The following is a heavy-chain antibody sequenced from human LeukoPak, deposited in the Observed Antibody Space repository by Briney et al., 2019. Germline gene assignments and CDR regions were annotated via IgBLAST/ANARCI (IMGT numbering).Heavy chain of an antibody. CDR3: ARYLSPHGSSSWYGMMGY. Sequence: VASVKVSCKASGYTFTSYGISWVRQAPGQGLEWMGWISAYNGNTNYAQKLQGRVTMTTDTSTSTAYMELRSLRSDDTAVYYCARYLSPHGSSSWYGMMGYWGQGTLVAVSS. CDR1: GYTFTSYG. CDR2: ISAYNGNT. J-gene: IGHJ4*02. V-gene: IGHV1-18*01. D-gene: IGHD6-13*01.